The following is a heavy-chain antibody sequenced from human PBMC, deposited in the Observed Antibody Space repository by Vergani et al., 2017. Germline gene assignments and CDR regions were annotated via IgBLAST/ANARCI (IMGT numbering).Heavy chain of an antibody. CDR3: ARYGAPSTVTTWYYYYYGMDV. J-gene: IGHJ6*02. CDR2: IHYDGSHE. D-gene: IGHD4-17*01. Sequence: QVQLVESGGGVVQPGRSLRLSCAASGFSFSSFGFHWVRQAPGKGLEWVAFIHYDGSHEYYIDSVKGRFTISRDNSKNTLILQMNGLRAEDTAVYYCARYGAPSTVTTWYYYYYGMDVWGQGTTVTVSS. CDR1: GFSFSSFG. V-gene: IGHV3-33*01.